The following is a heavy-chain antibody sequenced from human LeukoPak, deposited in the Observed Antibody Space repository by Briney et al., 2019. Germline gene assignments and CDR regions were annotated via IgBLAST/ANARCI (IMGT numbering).Heavy chain of an antibody. CDR1: GFTFSSYW. J-gene: IGHJ5*02. V-gene: IGHV3-7*01. CDR3: ARDRKGYSSA. D-gene: IGHD6-25*01. CDR2: IKQDGSEK. Sequence: GGSLRLSCVASGFTFSSYWMGWVRQAPGKGLEWVANIKQDGSEKYYVDSVKGRFTISRDNAKNSLYLQMNSLRAEDTAVYYCARDRKGYSSAWGQGTLVTVSS.